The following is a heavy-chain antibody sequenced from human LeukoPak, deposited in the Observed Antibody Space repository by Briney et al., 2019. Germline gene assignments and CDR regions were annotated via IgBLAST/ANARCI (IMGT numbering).Heavy chain of an antibody. V-gene: IGHV1-69*06. J-gene: IGHJ5*02. D-gene: IGHD3-10*01. CDR2: IIPIFGTA. CDR1: GGTFSSYA. Sequence: SVKVSCKASGGTFSSYAISWVRQAPGQGLEWMGGIIPIFGTANYAQKFQGRVTITADKSTSTAYMELSSLRSEDTAVYYCARAPRYGSGSYHWFDPWGQGTLVTVSS. CDR3: ARAPRYGSGSYHWFDP.